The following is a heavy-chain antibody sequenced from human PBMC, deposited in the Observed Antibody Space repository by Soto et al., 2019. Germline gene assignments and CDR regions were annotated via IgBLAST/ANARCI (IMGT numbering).Heavy chain of an antibody. D-gene: IGHD3-3*01. J-gene: IGHJ4*02. Sequence: LSCAASGFTFSSYCMHWCRQAAGKWLEWVAVIWYDGSNKYYADSVKGRFTISRDNSKNTLYLKMNSLRAEDTAVYYCARDASIKDFWSGYGFDYWGQGTLVTVSS. CDR1: GFTFSSYC. CDR2: IWYDGSNK. V-gene: IGHV3-33*01. CDR3: ARDASIKDFWSGYGFDY.